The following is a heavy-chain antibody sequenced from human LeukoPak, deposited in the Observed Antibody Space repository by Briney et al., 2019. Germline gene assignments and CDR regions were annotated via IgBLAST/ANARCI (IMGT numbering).Heavy chain of an antibody. Sequence: GGSLRLSCAASGFTFSSYWMHWVRQAPGKGLVWVSRINSDGSSTSYADSVKGRFTISRDNAKNSLYLQMNSLRAEDTAVYYCARAPGIAAAGTGYFDYWGRGTLVTVSS. V-gene: IGHV3-74*01. CDR1: GFTFSSYW. CDR3: ARAPGIAAAGTGYFDY. CDR2: INSDGSST. J-gene: IGHJ4*02. D-gene: IGHD6-13*01.